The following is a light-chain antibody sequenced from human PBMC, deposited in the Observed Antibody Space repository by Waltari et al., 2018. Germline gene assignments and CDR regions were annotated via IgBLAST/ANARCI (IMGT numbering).Light chain of an antibody. CDR1: QTISKY. CDR2: AAA. Sequence: DIQMTQSPLSLSASVGDRVTITCRERQTISKYLNWYQQKPGKAPKLLIHAAARLQSGVPSRFSGSGSETEFTLTINSLQLEDFAIYYCQQTYTTPTWTFGQGTRVEIK. V-gene: IGKV1-39*01. J-gene: IGKJ1*01. CDR3: QQTYTTPTWT.